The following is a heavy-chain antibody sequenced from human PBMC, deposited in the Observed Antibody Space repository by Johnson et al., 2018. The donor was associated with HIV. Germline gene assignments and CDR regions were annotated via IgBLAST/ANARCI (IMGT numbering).Heavy chain of an antibody. J-gene: IGHJ3*02. CDR2: IYSGDNT. D-gene: IGHD2-15*01. CDR1: GISVTRNY. CDR3: AKWGLGGAPKGAFDI. V-gene: IGHV3-66*02. Sequence: VQLVESGGGLVQPGGSLRLSCAGSGISVTRNYMSWVRQAPGKGLEWVSLIYSGDNTKYADSVKGRFTISRDNSKNTLFLQMNSLRAEDTAVYYCAKWGLGGAPKGAFDIWGQGTMVTVSP.